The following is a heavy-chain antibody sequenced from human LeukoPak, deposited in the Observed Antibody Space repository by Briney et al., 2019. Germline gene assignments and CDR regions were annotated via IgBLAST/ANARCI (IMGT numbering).Heavy chain of an antibody. CDR3: AKRSSGEDCSGGSCYEDRLYYYGMDI. J-gene: IGHJ6*04. V-gene: IGHV3-30*18. Sequence: PGGSLRLSCAASGFTFRRYGMHWVRQAPAKGLEGVAVISYDGSNKYYADSVKGRFTISRDNSKNTLYLQMNSLRAEDTAVYYCAKRSSGEDCSGGSCYEDRLYYYGMDIWGKGTTVTVSS. CDR1: GFTFRRYG. CDR2: ISYDGSNK. D-gene: IGHD2-15*01.